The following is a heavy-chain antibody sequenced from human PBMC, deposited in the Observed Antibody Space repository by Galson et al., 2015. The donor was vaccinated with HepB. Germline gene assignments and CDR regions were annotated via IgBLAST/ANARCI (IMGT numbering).Heavy chain of an antibody. V-gene: IGHV1-3*01. CDR2: INAGNGNT. D-gene: IGHD3-9*01. Sequence: SVKVSCKASGYTFTTHAMHWVRQVPGQGLEWMGWINAGNGNTKYSQKFQGRVTITRDTSASTAHMELTSLTSEDTAVYYCARDRRYYEILSGYFGYYYYGMDGWVLLTPVPDSS. CDR1: GYTFTTHA. J-gene: IGHJ6*02. CDR3: ARDRRYYEILSGYFGYYYYGMDG.